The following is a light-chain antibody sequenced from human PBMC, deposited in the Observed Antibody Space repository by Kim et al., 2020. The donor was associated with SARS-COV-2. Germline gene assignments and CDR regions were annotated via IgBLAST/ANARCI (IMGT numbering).Light chain of an antibody. J-gene: IGKJ5*01. Sequence: VSPGERATLSCRASQSVSSNLAWYQQKPGQAPRLLIYGASTRATGIPARFSGSGSGSEFTLTISSLQSEDFAVYYCQQYNNWPITFGQGTRLEIK. CDR2: GAS. CDR3: QQYNNWPIT. V-gene: IGKV3-15*01. CDR1: QSVSSN.